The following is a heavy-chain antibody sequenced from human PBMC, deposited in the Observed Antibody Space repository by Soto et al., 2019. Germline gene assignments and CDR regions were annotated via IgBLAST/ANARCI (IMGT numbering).Heavy chain of an antibody. CDR3: ARTRVSIAAADEYFQH. D-gene: IGHD6-13*01. V-gene: IGHV3-53*02. CDR2: IYSGGST. J-gene: IGHJ1*01. Sequence: EVQLVETGGGLIQPGGSLRLSCAASGFTVSSNYMSWVRQAPGKGLEWVSVIYSGGSTYYADSVKGRFTISRDNSKNTLYLQMNSLRAEDTDVYYCARTRVSIAAADEYFQHWGQGTLVTVSS. CDR1: GFTVSSNY.